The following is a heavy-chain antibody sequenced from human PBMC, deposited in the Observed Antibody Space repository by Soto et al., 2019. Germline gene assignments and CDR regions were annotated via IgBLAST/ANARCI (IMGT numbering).Heavy chain of an antibody. CDR1: GYNFTTYW. Sequence: PGESLKISCKGSGYNFTTYWISWVRQMPGKGLEWMGRIDPSDSYTNYSPSFQGHVTISADKSISTAYLQWSSLKASDSAMYYCARGYYGMDVWGQGTTVTVSS. V-gene: IGHV5-10-1*01. CDR2: IDPSDSYT. J-gene: IGHJ6*02. CDR3: ARGYYGMDV.